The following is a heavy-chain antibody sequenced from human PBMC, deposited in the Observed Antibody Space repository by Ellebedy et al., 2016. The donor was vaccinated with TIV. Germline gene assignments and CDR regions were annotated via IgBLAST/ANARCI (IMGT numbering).Heavy chain of an antibody. CDR3: AKDSSSGWYDLCN. D-gene: IGHD6-19*01. J-gene: IGHJ4*02. Sequence: GESLKISXAASGFTFSSYAMSWVRQAPGKGLEWVSAISGSGGSTYYADSVKGRFTISRDNSKNTLYLQMNSLRAEDTAVYYCAKDSSSGWYDLCNWGQGTLVTVSS. V-gene: IGHV3-23*01. CDR2: ISGSGGST. CDR1: GFTFSSYA.